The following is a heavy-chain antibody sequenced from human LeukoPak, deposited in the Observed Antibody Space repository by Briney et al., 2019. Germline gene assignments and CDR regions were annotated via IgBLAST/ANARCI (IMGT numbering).Heavy chain of an antibody. CDR1: GYTFTAYY. V-gene: IGHV1-69*13. D-gene: IGHD3-22*01. CDR2: IIPIFGTA. J-gene: IGHJ4*02. CDR3: ASSPESITMIAPFDY. Sequence: VASVKVSCKASGYTFTAYYIHWVRQAPGQGLEWMGGIIPIFGTANYAQKFQGRVTITADESTSTAYMELSSLRSEDTAVYYCASSPESITMIAPFDYWGQGTLVTVSS.